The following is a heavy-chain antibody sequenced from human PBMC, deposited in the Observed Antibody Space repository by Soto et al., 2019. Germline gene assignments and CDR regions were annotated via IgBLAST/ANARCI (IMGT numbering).Heavy chain of an antibody. Sequence: EVQLLESGGGLVQPGGSLRLSCAASGFTFSTYAMSWVRQAPRKGLEWVSAISGNGGDYTYYADSVKGRLTISRDNSKNTLYLQMNILRAEDTAVYYCGPLCRYCSTTTPSWGQGTLVTVSS. D-gene: IGHD2-2*01. CDR3: GPLCRYCSTTTPS. J-gene: IGHJ4*02. CDR2: ISGNGGDYT. CDR1: GFTFSTYA. V-gene: IGHV3-23*01.